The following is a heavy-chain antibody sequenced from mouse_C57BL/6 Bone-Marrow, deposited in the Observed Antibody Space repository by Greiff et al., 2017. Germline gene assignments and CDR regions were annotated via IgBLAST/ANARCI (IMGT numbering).Heavy chain of an antibody. J-gene: IGHJ1*03. CDR3: TTRGWVCYYHFGC. Sequence: QVQLQQSGAELVKPGASVKMSCKASGFTFTGYWITWVKQRPGQGLEWIGEIYPGSGSTEYHEKFKGKATMTVDTSSSTAYLQLSSLTSEDSAVYYCTTRGWVCYYHFGCWGTATPVT. V-gene: IGHV1-55*01. CDR1: GFTFTGYW. CDR2: IYPGSGST. D-gene: IGHD1-1*01.